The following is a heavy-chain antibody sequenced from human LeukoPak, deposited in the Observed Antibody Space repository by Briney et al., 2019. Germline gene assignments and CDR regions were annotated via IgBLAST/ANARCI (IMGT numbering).Heavy chain of an antibody. V-gene: IGHV3-7*01. CDR1: GFTFSNYW. CDR3: ASGRQLGY. Sequence: GGSLRLSCAASGFTFSNYWMSWVRQAPGKGLEWVANIKEGGSEKYYVDSVKGRFTISRDNARNSLYLQMNSLRAEDTAVYYCASGRQLGYWGQGTLVAVSS. CDR2: IKEGGSEK. J-gene: IGHJ4*02. D-gene: IGHD6-13*01.